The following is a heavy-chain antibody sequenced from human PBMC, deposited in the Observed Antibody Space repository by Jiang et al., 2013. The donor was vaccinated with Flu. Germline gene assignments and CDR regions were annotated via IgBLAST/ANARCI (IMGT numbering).Heavy chain of an antibody. J-gene: IGHJ3*02. Sequence: VQLLESGGGVVQPGRSLRLSCAASGFTFSSYGMHWVRQAPGKGLEWVAVISYDGSNKYYADSVKGRFTISRDNSKNTLYLQMNSLRAEDTAVYYCAKDFGRYYDSSGYAFDIWGQGTMVTVSS. D-gene: IGHD3-22*01. CDR2: ISYDGSNK. V-gene: IGHV3-30*18. CDR1: GFTFSSYG. CDR3: AKDFGRYYDSSGYAFDI.